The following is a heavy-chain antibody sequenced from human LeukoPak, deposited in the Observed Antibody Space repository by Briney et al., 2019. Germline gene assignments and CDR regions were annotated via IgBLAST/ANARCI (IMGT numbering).Heavy chain of an antibody. Sequence: PSETLSLTCTVSGGSISSYYWSWIRQPPGKGLEWIGYIYYTGSTNYNPSLKSRVTISVDTSKNQFSLRLSSVTAADTAVYYCARRYGYNYGYIDSWGQGALLTVSS. CDR3: ARRYGYNYGYIDS. J-gene: IGHJ4*02. CDR2: IYYTGST. CDR1: GGSISSYY. D-gene: IGHD5-18*01. V-gene: IGHV4-59*08.